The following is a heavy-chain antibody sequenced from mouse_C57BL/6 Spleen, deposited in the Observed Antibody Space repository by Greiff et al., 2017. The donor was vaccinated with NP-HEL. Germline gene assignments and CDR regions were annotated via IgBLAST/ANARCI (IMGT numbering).Heavy chain of an antibody. CDR3: ARPYDIVYAMDY. Sequence: VQLQQPGPELVKPGASVKISCKASGYAFSSSWMNWVKQRPGKGLEWIGRIYPGDGDTNYNGKFRGKATMTADKSSSTAYMQLSSLTSEDSAVDFCARPYDIVYAMDYWGQGTSVTVSS. D-gene: IGHD2-3*01. CDR1: GYAFSSSW. V-gene: IGHV1-82*01. CDR2: IYPGDGDT. J-gene: IGHJ4*01.